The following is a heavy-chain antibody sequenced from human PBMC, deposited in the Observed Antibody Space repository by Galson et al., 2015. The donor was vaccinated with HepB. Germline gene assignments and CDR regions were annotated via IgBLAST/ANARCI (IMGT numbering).Heavy chain of an antibody. D-gene: IGHD2-2*01. Sequence: SLRLSCAASGFTFSSYGMHWVRQAPGKGLEWVAVISYDGSNKYYADSVKGRFTISRDNSKNTLYLQMNSLRAEDTAVYYCAKDQIGYCSSTSCETFDYWGQGTLVTVSS. CDR3: AKDQIGYCSSTSCETFDY. V-gene: IGHV3-30*18. CDR2: ISYDGSNK. CDR1: GFTFSSYG. J-gene: IGHJ4*02.